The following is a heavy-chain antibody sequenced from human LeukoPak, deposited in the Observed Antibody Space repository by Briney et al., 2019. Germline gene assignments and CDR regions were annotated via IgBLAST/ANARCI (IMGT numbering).Heavy chain of an antibody. D-gene: IGHD3-9*01. J-gene: IGHJ6*03. CDR2: INPNSGGT. CDR1: GYTFTGYY. CDR3: ARGPLGYDILTGYSLYMDV. V-gene: IGHV1-2*02. Sequence: ASVKVSCKASGYTFTGYYMHWVRQAPGQGLEWMGWINPNSGGTNYAQKFQGRVTMTRDTSISTAYMELSRLRSDDTAVYYCARGPLGYDILTGYSLYMDVWGKGTTVTISS.